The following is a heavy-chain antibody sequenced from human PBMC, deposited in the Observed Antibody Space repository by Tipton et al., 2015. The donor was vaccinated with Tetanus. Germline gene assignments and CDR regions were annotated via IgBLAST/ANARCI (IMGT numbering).Heavy chain of an antibody. CDR3: ARANYDFPKKGPFDS. CDR1: GGSVRGGSYY. D-gene: IGHD3-3*01. CDR2: ISYSGST. J-gene: IGHJ4*02. V-gene: IGHV4-61*01. Sequence: PGLVKPSETLSLTCTVSGGSVRGGSYYWNWIRQPPGKGLEWIGYISYSGSTNSNYSLKSRITISQDTSKNQFSLKLTSVTAADTAVYCCARANYDFPKKGPFDSWGQGTLVIVSS.